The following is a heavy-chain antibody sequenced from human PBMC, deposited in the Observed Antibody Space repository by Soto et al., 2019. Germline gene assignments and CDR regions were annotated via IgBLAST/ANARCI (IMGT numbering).Heavy chain of an antibody. CDR1: GCSISSYY. CDR2: IYYSGST. V-gene: IGHV4-59*01. Sequence: SETLSLTCAVSGCSISSYYWSWIRQPPGKGLEWIGYIYYSGSTNYNPSLKSRVTISVDTSKNQFSLKLSSVTAADTAVYYCARGEGTGTQNWFDPWGQGTLVTSPQ. D-gene: IGHD1-7*01. J-gene: IGHJ5*02. CDR3: ARGEGTGTQNWFDP.